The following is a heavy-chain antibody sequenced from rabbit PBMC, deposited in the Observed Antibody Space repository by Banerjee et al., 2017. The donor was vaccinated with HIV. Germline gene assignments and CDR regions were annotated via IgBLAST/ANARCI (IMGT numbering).Heavy chain of an antibody. J-gene: IGHJ4*01. CDR1: GVSFSSNYY. Sequence: LVESGGDLVKPGASLTLTCTASGVSFSSNYYMCWVRQAPGKGLEWIACIDAGSSGFTYFATWAKGRFTCSKTSSTTVTLQMTSLTAADTATYFCARADSSVYFAFKLWGPGTLVTVS. D-gene: IGHD4-1*01. CDR2: IDAGSSGFT. CDR3: ARADSSVYFAFKL. V-gene: IGHV1S40*01.